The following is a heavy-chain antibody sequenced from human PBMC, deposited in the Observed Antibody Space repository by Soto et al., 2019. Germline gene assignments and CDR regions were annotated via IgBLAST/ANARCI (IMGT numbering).Heavy chain of an antibody. CDR2: IFYSGST. Sequence: SETLSLTCTVSGGSISGHYWIWIRQPPGEGMEWIGYIFYSGSTTYNNDPSLKSRVSISVDTSKNQFYLRLSSVTAADTAVYYCARVGSSGWSPDYWGQGSLVTVSS. D-gene: IGHD6-19*01. CDR1: GGSISGHY. CDR3: ARVGSSGWSPDY. J-gene: IGHJ4*02. V-gene: IGHV4-59*11.